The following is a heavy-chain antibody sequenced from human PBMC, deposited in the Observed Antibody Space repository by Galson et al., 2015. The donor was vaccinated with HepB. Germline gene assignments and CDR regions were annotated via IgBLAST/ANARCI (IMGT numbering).Heavy chain of an antibody. CDR2: IYSSGST. CDR3: AKYSISLGCLDP. D-gene: IGHD6-6*01. J-gene: IGHJ5*02. V-gene: IGHV3-53*01. CDR1: GFTVSNNY. Sequence: SLRLSCAASGFTVSNNYMSWVRQAPGKGLEWVSVIYSSGSTQYTDSVKGRFTISRDNSMNTLFLQMNSLRAEDTAVYYCAKYSISLGCLDPWGQGTLVTVSS.